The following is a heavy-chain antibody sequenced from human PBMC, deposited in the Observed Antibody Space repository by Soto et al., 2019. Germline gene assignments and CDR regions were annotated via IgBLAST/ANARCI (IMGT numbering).Heavy chain of an antibody. CDR2: ISGSGGST. V-gene: IGHV3-23*01. D-gene: IGHD3-22*01. J-gene: IGHJ4*02. Sequence: ESLRLSCAASGFTFSSYAMSWVRQAPGKGLEWVSAISGSGGSTYYADSVKGRFTISRDNSKNTLYLQMNSLRAEDTAVYYCAKRNYYDSSGYYYFDYWGQGTLVTVSS. CDR1: GFTFSSYA. CDR3: AKRNYYDSSGYYYFDY.